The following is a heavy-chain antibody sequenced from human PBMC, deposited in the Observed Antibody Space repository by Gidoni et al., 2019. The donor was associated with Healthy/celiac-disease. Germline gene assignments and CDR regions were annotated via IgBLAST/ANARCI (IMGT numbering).Heavy chain of an antibody. CDR3: ARGWFYFDY. V-gene: IGHV3-30*04. CDR1: GFTFSNYA. J-gene: IGHJ4*02. Sequence: QVQLVESGGGVVQPGRSLSLSCAASGFTFSNYAMHWVRQAPGKGLKWVAVISYDGNNKYYAYSVKGRFTISRDNSKNTLYLQMNSLRVEDTAVYYCARGWFYFDYWGQGTLVTVSS. CDR2: ISYDGNNK. D-gene: IGHD2-15*01.